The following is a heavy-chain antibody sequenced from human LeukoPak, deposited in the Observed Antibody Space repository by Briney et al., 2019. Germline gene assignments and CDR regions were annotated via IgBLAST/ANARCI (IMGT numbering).Heavy chain of an antibody. Sequence: PGGSLRLSCAASGFTVSSNYMSWVRQAPGKGLEWVSVIYSGGSTYYADSVKGRFTISRDNSMNTLYLQMNSLRAEDTAVYYCARDQRGYSGYDFDYWGQGTLVTVSS. CDR1: GFTVSSNY. J-gene: IGHJ4*02. V-gene: IGHV3-66*01. CDR3: ARDQRGYSGYDFDY. D-gene: IGHD5-12*01. CDR2: IYSGGST.